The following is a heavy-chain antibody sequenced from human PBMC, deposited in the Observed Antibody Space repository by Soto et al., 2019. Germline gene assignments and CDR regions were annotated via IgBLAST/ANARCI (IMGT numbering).Heavy chain of an antibody. CDR2: MSGSSSTT. CDR1: GLTFSNYA. J-gene: IGHJ5*02. V-gene: IGHV3-23*01. D-gene: IGHD3-22*01. Sequence: EVRLLESGGGLVKPGGSLRLSCATSGLTFSNYAMSWVRQAPGGGLEWVSSMSGSSSTTYYADSVRGRFTISRDRSKNTLYLQMSSLRAEDTALYYCARGSHYLSTGYYFDNWGQGTLVTVSS. CDR3: ARGSHYLSTGYYFDN.